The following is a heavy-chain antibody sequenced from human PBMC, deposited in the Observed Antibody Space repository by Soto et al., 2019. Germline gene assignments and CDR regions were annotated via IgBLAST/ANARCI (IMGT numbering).Heavy chain of an antibody. CDR2: IYYSGST. J-gene: IGHJ6*02. D-gene: IGHD2-21*02. Sequence: QLQLQESGPGLVKPSETLSLTCTVSGGSISSSSYYWGWIRQPPGKGLEWIGSIYYSGSTYYNPSLKSRVTISVDTSKNQFSLKLSSVTAADTAVYYCARLTVTANRYYYGMDVWGQGTTVTVSS. V-gene: IGHV4-39*01. CDR1: GGSISSSSYY. CDR3: ARLTVTANRYYYGMDV.